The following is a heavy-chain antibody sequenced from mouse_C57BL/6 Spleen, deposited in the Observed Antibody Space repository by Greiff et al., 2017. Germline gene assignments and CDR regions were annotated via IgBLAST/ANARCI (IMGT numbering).Heavy chain of an antibody. V-gene: IGHV5-17*01. CDR2: ISSGSSTL. CDR3: ARAPPPHYYRYCDV. Sequence: EVQVVESGGGLVKPGGSLKLSCAASGFTFSDYGMHWVRQAPEKGLEWVAYISSGSSTLYYADTVKGRFTISRDNAKNTLFLQMPSLRSEDTSMYYCARAPPPHYYRYCDVWGTGTTVTGSA. J-gene: IGHJ1*03. D-gene: IGHD1-2*01. CDR1: GFTFSDYG.